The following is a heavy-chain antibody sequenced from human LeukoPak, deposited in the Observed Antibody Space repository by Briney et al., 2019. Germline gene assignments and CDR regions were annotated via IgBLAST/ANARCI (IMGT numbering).Heavy chain of an antibody. Sequence: ASVKVSCKASGYTFTSYYMHWVRQAPGQGLEWMGIINPSGGSTSYAQKFQGRVTMIRDTSTSTVYMELSSLRSEDTAVYYCARDRVLRYSYYYFDYWGQGTLVTVSS. J-gene: IGHJ4*02. D-gene: IGHD3-9*01. CDR2: INPSGGST. CDR1: GYTFTSYY. V-gene: IGHV1-46*01. CDR3: ARDRVLRYSYYYFDY.